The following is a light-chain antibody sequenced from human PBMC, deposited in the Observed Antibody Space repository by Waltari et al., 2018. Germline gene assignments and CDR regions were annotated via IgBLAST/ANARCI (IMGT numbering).Light chain of an antibody. CDR2: DQN. J-gene: IGLJ2*01. CDR3: HSRDASGVGGA. Sequence: PQDPAVSVALVQTVRTTCQRDSLRSDHAIWYQQRPGHAPKLLINDQNNRPSGVPGRFSGSSSDNTASLTITGAQAEDEAYYYCHSRDASGVGGAFGGGTKLTVL. V-gene: IGLV3-19*01. CDR1: SLRSDH.